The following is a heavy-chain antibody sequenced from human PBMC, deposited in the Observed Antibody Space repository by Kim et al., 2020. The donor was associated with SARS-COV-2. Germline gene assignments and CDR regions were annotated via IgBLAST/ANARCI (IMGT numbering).Heavy chain of an antibody. Sequence: GGSLRLSCVASGFTFSDSYMSWIRQAPGKGLEWVSYIGSSGSNIYYADSVKGRFTISRDNAKNSLYLQMNSLRADDTAVYYCARPQATVTGYFDLWGRGT. J-gene: IGHJ2*01. D-gene: IGHD4-17*01. CDR1: GFTFSDSY. V-gene: IGHV3-11*01. CDR2: IGSSGSNI. CDR3: ARPQATVTGYFDL.